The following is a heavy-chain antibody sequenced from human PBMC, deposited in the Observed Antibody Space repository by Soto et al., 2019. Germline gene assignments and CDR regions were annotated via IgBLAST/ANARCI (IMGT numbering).Heavy chain of an antibody. V-gene: IGHV4-30-2*01. Sequence: SETLSLTCTVSGVSINSGGYSWTWIRQPPGKGLEWIGFIYHTGTTYYNPSLKSRVAISVDRSKNQFSLKLNSVTAEDTAVYYCARSLVRAAPDSWGQGTRVTVSS. CDR3: ARSLVRAAPDS. CDR1: GVSINSGGYS. J-gene: IGHJ4*02. D-gene: IGHD1-26*01. CDR2: IYHTGTT.